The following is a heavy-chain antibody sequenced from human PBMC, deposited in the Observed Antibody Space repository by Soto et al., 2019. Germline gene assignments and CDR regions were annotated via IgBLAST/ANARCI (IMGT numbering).Heavy chain of an antibody. D-gene: IGHD3-16*01. J-gene: IGHJ3*01. V-gene: IGHV1-69*01. CDR3: ARLRRDWGDVFDL. CDR1: GGSFSSFA. Sequence: QVQLVQSGSEVKRPGSSVKVSCKPSGGSFSSFAFSWVRQAPTNGLEWMGEIIPQFSAANYAQKFQGRLTVTSAESTGYMTLHRLASDDTAVYFCARLRRDWGDVFDLWGQGTIVTVSS. CDR2: IIPQFSAA.